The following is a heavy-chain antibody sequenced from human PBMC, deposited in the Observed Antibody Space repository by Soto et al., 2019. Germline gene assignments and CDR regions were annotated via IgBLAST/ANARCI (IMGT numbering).Heavy chain of an antibody. CDR2: MKTNNFNT. Sequence: ASVKVSCKASGYTFTNYGITWVRQAPGQGLEWLGWMKTNNFNTHYAQKFQGRVTMTTDTSTSTAYMELRSLRSDDTAVYYCAKLLVARWGGFDIWGQGTMVTVS. CDR3: AKLLVARWGGFDI. D-gene: IGHD1-7*01. J-gene: IGHJ3*02. V-gene: IGHV1-18*01. CDR1: GYTFTNYG.